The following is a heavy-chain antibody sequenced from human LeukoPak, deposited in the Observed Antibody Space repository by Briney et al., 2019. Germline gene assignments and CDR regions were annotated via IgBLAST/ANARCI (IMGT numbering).Heavy chain of an antibody. CDR1: GGSISSSSYY. CDR2: IYYSGST. D-gene: IGHD3-9*01. Sequence: SETLSLTCTVSGGSISSSSYYWGWIRQPPGKGLEWIGYIYYSGSTNYKPSLKSRVTISVDKSKNQFSLKLSSVTAADTAVYYCARAFYDIGYYFDYWGQGTLVTVSS. J-gene: IGHJ4*02. CDR3: ARAFYDIGYYFDY. V-gene: IGHV4-61*05.